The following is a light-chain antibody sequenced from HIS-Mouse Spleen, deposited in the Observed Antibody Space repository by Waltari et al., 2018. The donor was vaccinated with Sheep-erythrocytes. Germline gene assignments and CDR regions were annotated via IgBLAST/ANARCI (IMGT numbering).Light chain of an antibody. CDR3: CSYAGSSTPV. V-gene: IGLV2-23*01. CDR1: SSDVGSYNL. Sequence: QSALTQPASVSGSPGQSITIPCTGTSSDVGSYNLVSWYQHHPGKPPKLMIYEGSKRPSWVSNRFSGSKSGNTASLTISGLQAEDEADYYCCSYAGSSTPVFGGGTKLTVL. J-gene: IGLJ3*02. CDR2: EGS.